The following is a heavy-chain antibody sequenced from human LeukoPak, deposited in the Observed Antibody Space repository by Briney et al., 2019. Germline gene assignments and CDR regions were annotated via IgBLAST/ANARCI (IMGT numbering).Heavy chain of an antibody. CDR1: GGSFSDYY. CDR2: IHHSGRT. J-gene: IGHJ4*02. Sequence: PSETLSLTCAVYGGSFSDYYWSWVRQPPGKGLEWIGEIHHSGRTNYNPSLKTRVTISIDTSKIQFSLTLSSVTAADTAVYYCARGQFQRDYWGQGTLVTVSS. CDR3: ARGQFQRDY. V-gene: IGHV4-34*01.